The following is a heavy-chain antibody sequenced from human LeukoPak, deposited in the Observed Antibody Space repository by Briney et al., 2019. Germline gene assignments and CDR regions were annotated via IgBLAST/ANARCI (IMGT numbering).Heavy chain of an antibody. CDR2: SKNKAQSFLT. CDR1: GFIFSDHY. CDR3: AKVIDPMEYQLPPCYFDY. J-gene: IGHJ4*02. V-gene: IGHV3-72*01. D-gene: IGHD2-2*01. Sequence: GGSLRLSCAASGFIFSDHYMDWVRQAPGKGLEWVARSKNKAQSFLTEYAASVKGRFIISRDDSRNSLFLQMNSLKTEDTAVYYCAKVIDPMEYQLPPCYFDYWGQGTLVTVSS.